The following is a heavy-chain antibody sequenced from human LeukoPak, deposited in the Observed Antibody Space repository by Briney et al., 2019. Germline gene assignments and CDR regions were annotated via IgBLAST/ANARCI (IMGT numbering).Heavy chain of an antibody. V-gene: IGHV3-30*04. CDR2: ISYDGSNK. D-gene: IGHD2-15*01. CDR1: GFTFSSYA. J-gene: IGHJ3*02. CDR3: ARDHIVVVVAATVSSDAFDI. Sequence: GGSLRLSCAASGFTFSSYAMHWVRQAPGKGLEWVAVISYDGSNKYYADSVKGRFTISRDNSKNTLYLQMNSLRAEDTAVYYCARDHIVVVVAATVSSDAFDIWGQGTMVTVSS.